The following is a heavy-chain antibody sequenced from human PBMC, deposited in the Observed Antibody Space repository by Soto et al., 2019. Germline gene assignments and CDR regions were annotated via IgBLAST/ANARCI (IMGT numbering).Heavy chain of an antibody. D-gene: IGHD6-19*01. J-gene: IGHJ5*02. CDR1: GYTFTRYG. V-gene: IGHV1-18*01. CDR3: ARDQSSGWYQGWFDP. Sequence: GASVKVSCKASGYTFTRYGISCVRQAPGQGLEWMGWISAYNGNTNYAQKLQGRVTMTTDTSTSTAYMELRSLRSDDTAVYYCARDQSSGWYQGWFDPWGQGTLVTVSS. CDR2: ISAYNGNT.